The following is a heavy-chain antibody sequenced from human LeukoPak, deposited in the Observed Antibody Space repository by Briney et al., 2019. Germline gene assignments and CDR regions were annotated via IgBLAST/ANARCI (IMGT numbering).Heavy chain of an antibody. Sequence: SETLSLTCTVSGGSISSYYWSWIRQPPGKGLEWIGYIYYSGSTNCNPSLKSRVTISVDTSKNQFSLKLSSVTAADTAVYYCARYGDYVTAWGQGTLVTVSS. J-gene: IGHJ5*02. D-gene: IGHD4-17*01. CDR1: GGSISSYY. V-gene: IGHV4-59*01. CDR2: IYYSGST. CDR3: ARYGDYVTA.